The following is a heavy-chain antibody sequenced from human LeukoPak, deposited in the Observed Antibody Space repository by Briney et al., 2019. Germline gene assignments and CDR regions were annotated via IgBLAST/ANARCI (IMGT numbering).Heavy chain of an antibody. CDR1: GDSISSYF. Sequence: SETLSLTCSVSGDSISSYFWAWIRQPPGKGLEWIGYVCYNGTTNYNPSLRNRVAISIDTSKNQFSLKLNSATAAATAVYYCATSGGFNSPRHYWGQGTLVTVSS. CDR2: VCYNGTT. V-gene: IGHV4-59*01. J-gene: IGHJ4*02. CDR3: ATSGGFNSPRHY. D-gene: IGHD3-16*01.